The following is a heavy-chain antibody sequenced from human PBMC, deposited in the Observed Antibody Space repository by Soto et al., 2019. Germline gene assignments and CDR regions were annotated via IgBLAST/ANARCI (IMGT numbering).Heavy chain of an antibody. V-gene: IGHV3-23*01. Sequence: EVQLLESGGGLVQPGGSLRLSCAASGFTFSSYAMSWVRQAPGKGLEWVSAISGSGGSTYYADSVKGRFTISRATSKNTLYLQINSLRAEDTAVYYCAKSERPLYASSFDPWGQGTLVTVSS. CDR1: GFTFSSYA. D-gene: IGHD1-1*01. J-gene: IGHJ5*02. CDR2: ISGSGGST. CDR3: AKSERPLYASSFDP.